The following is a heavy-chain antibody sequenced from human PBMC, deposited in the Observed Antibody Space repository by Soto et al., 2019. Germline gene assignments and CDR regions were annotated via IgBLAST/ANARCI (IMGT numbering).Heavy chain of an antibody. V-gene: IGHV1-69*12. D-gene: IGHD4-17*01. J-gene: IGHJ6*02. Sequence: QVQLVQSGAEVKKPGSSVKVSCKASGGTFSSYAISWVRQAPGQGLEWMGGIIPIFGTANYAEKFQGRVTITADESTSTAYMELSSLRSEDTAVYYCARVCVDYGDCYYGMDVWGQGTTVTVSS. CDR1: GGTFSSYA. CDR3: ARVCVDYGDCYYGMDV. CDR2: IIPIFGTA.